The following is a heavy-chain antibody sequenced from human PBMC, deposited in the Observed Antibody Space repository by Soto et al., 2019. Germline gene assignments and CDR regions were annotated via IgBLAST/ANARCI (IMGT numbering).Heavy chain of an antibody. CDR1: GYTFTGYY. CDR2: FNPNSGGT. V-gene: IGHV1-2*02. CDR3: ARRLTMHYYDSSGYYY. D-gene: IGHD3-22*01. Sequence: QVQLVQSGAEVKKPGASVKVSCKASGYTFTGYYMHWVRQAPGQGLEWMGWFNPNSGGTNYAQKFQGRVTMTRDTSISTAYMELSRLRSDDTAVYYCARRLTMHYYDSSGYYYWGQGTLVTVSS. J-gene: IGHJ4*02.